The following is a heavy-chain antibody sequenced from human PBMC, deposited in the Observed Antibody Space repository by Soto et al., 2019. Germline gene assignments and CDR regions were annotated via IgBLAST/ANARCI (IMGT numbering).Heavy chain of an antibody. V-gene: IGHV3-74*01. CDR2: INSDGSST. J-gene: IGHJ5*02. CDR1: GFTFSSYW. CDR3: ARGGVYDFWSGYLRFDP. D-gene: IGHD3-3*01. Sequence: EVQLVESGGGLVQPGGSLSLSCAASGFTFSSYWMHWVRQAPGKGLVWVSRINSDGSSTSYADSVKGRFTISRDNAKNTLYLQMNSLRAEDTAVYYCARGGVYDFWSGYLRFDPWGQGTLVTVSS.